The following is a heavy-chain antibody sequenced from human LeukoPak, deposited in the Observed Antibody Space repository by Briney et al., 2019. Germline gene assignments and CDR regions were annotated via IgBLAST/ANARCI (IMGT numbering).Heavy chain of an antibody. CDR1: GFTFSTHA. V-gene: IGHV3-23*01. CDR2: ISGRGDIT. D-gene: IGHD4-17*01. J-gene: IGHJ5*02. Sequence: GGSLRLSCAASGFTFSTHAMSWVRQAPGKGLEWVSAISGRGDITYYADSVKGRFTISRDSSKKTVFLQMNSLRAEDTAVYYCVKDRNTYGDYVGWFDPWGQGTLVTVSS. CDR3: VKDRNTYGDYVGWFDP.